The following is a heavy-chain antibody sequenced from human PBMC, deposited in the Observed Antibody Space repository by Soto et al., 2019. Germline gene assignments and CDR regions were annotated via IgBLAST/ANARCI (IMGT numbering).Heavy chain of an antibody. CDR2: INSDGSST. D-gene: IGHD2-2*01. Sequence: GGSLRLSCAASGFTFSSYWMHWVRQAPGKGLVWVSLINSDGSSTSYADSVKGRFTISRDNAKNTLYLQRNSLRAEDTAVYYGARGSEDYSTIWFDPWGQGTLVTVSS. CDR1: GFTFSSYW. V-gene: IGHV3-74*01. J-gene: IGHJ5*02. CDR3: ARGSEDYSTIWFDP.